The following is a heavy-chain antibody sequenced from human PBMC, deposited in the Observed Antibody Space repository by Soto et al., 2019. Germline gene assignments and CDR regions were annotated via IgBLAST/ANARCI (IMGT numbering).Heavy chain of an antibody. V-gene: IGHV4-39*01. CDR2: ISYSDGS. CDR1: GGSISSRGSMSGRSFY. CDR3: SSHRTLWPFYD. Sequence: SETLSLTCTVSGGSISSRGSMSGRSFYWGWMRQPPGKGLEWIASISYSDGSFYNSSLKSRLTISVDTSKNQFSLSLRSVTAADTAVYYCSSHRTLWPFYDWGKGTVVTVSS. J-gene: IGHJ4*02. D-gene: IGHD2-15*01.